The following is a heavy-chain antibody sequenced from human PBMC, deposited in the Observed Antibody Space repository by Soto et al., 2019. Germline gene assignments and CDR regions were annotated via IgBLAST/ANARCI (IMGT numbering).Heavy chain of an antibody. D-gene: IGHD2-15*01. Sequence: PGGSLRLSCAASGFTFSSYAMSWVRQAPGKGLEWVSAISGSGGSTYYADSAKGRFTISRDNSKNTLYLQMNSLRAEDTAVYYCAKDQELRVVMVAAHGSFDYWGQGTLVTVSS. CDR2: ISGSGGST. V-gene: IGHV3-23*01. CDR1: GFTFSSYA. CDR3: AKDQELRVVMVAAHGSFDY. J-gene: IGHJ4*02.